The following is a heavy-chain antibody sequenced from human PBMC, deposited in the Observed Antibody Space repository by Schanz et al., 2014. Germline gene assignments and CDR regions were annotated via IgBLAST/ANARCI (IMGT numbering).Heavy chain of an antibody. CDR2: IRYDGSKI. J-gene: IGHJ4*02. Sequence: QVHLVESGGGVVQPGGSLRLSCAASGFTFRTYGMHWVRQAPGKGMEWVAFIRYDGSKIYYADSVKGRFTISRDTSKNTLYLQMSSLRAEDTALYFCAKDRRDNYGSGTFYFEHWGQGTLVTVSS. CDR1: GFTFRTYG. D-gene: IGHD3-10*01. CDR3: AKDRRDNYGSGTFYFEH. V-gene: IGHV3-30*02.